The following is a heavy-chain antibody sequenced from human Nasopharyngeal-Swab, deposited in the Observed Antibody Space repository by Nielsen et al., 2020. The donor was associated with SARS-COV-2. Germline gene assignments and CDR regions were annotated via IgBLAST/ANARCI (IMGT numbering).Heavy chain of an antibody. Sequence: GEALKISWKGSGYTFTSYWINWVRQMPGRGLEWMGRIAPSDSTTAYNPSFQGHVTISVDKSISTAFLQWNSLKASDSAMYYCARHSDVMGSVYWGQGTPVTVTS. CDR3: ARHSDVMGSVY. D-gene: IGHD3-16*01. CDR1: GYTFTSYW. CDR2: IAPSDSTT. V-gene: IGHV5-10-1*01. J-gene: IGHJ4*02.